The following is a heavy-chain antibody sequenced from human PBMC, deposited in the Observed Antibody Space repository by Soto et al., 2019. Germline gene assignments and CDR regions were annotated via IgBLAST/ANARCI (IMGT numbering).Heavy chain of an antibody. D-gene: IGHD6-13*01. CDR1: GFTFSSYA. J-gene: IGHJ4*02. Sequence: EVQVLESGGGLVQPGGSLRLSCAASGFTFSSYAMSWVRQAPGKGLEWVSVISGSGGSTYYADSVKGRLTISRDNSKNTLYLQMNSLRAEDTAVYYCAKGHKGIAAAGQGAHYFDYWGQGTLVTVSS. CDR3: AKGHKGIAAAGQGAHYFDY. CDR2: ISGSGGST. V-gene: IGHV3-23*01.